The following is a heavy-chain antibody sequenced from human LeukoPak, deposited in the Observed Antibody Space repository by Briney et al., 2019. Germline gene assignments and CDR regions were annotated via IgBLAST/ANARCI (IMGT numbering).Heavy chain of an antibody. CDR2: IYHSGST. CDR3: ARGYYYYVDV. V-gene: IGHV4-30-2*01. CDR1: GGSISSADYY. Sequence: KSSETLSLTCTVSGGSISSADYYWSWIRQPPGKGLEWIGYIYHSGSTYYNPSLNSRVTISVDRSKNQFSLRLSSVTAADTAVFYCARGYYYYVDVWGTGTTVTVSS. J-gene: IGHJ6*03.